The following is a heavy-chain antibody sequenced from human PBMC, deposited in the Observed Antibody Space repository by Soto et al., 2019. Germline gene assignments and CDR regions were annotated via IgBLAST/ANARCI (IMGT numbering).Heavy chain of an antibody. CDR2: INSDGSST. CDR1: GFTFSSYW. CDR3: AKPGYSSGPVYY. D-gene: IGHD6-19*01. J-gene: IGHJ4*02. Sequence: PGGSLRLSCAASGFTFSSYWMHWVRQAPGKGLVWVSRINSDGSSTSYADSVKGRFTISRDNAKNTLYLQMNSLRAEDTAVYYCAKPGYSSGPVYYWGQGTLVTVSS. V-gene: IGHV3-74*01.